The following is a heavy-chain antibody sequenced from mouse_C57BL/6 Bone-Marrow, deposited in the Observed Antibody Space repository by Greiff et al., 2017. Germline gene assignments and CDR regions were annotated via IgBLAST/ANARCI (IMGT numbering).Heavy chain of an antibody. D-gene: IGHD2-3*01. Sequence: EVTLMVSGGGLVQPGGSMKLSCVASGFTFSNYWMSWVRQSPEKGLEWVAQIRLKSDNYSKHYAESVKGRVTIARDDSKRSVYLQMNNLRAEDTVIYYCTGGGYCPFACWGQGTLVTVSA. CDR1: GFTFSNYW. J-gene: IGHJ3*01. V-gene: IGHV6-3*01. CDR2: IRLKSDNYSK. CDR3: TGGGYCPFAC.